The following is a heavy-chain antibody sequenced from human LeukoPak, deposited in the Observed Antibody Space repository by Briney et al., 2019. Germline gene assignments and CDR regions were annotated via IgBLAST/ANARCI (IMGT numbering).Heavy chain of an antibody. CDR2: IYYSGSS. Sequence: SGSLSLTCTVSGGSISSYYWSWVRQPPGKGLEWVWYIYYSGSSTNNPSFKSGVTIPVDTSKNQFSLKLSSVPRAEQAVIYLAGDGGSGVYYMDVWGKGTTVTVSS. CDR3: AGDGGSGVYYMDV. J-gene: IGHJ6*03. V-gene: IGHV4-59*01. D-gene: IGHD3-10*01. CDR1: GGSISSYY.